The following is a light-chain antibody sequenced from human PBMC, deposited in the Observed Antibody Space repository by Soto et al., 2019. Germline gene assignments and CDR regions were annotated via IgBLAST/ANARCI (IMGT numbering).Light chain of an antibody. CDR2: GAS. CDR3: QQDGSSPPT. J-gene: IGKJ4*01. CDR1: QSVSSSY. Sequence: EIVLTQSPGPLSLSPGERATLSCRASQSVSSSYLAWYQQKPGQAPRLLIYGASSRATGIPDRFSGRGSGTDVTVTISRREPEECAVYYGQQDGSSPPTFGGGTKVEIK. V-gene: IGKV3-20*01.